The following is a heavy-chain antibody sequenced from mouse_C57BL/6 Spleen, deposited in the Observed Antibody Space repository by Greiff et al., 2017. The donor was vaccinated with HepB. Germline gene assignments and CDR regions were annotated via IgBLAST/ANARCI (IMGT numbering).Heavy chain of an antibody. V-gene: IGHV8-12*01. CDR3: ARSPYSNYGGGAMDY. CDR2: IYWDDDK. J-gene: IGHJ4*01. D-gene: IGHD2-5*01. CDR1: GFSLSTSGMG. Sequence: QVTLKESGPGILQSSQTLSLTCSFSGFSLSTSGMGVSWIRQPSGKGLEWLAHIYWDDDKRYNPSLKSRLTISKDTSRNQVFLKITSVDTADTATYYCARSPYSNYGGGAMDYWGQGTSVTVSS.